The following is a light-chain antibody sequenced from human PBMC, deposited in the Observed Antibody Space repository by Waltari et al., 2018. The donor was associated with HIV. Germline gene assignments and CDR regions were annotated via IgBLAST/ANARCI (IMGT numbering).Light chain of an antibody. CDR3: SSYAGVKEV. Sequence: QSALTPPPSASGSPGQSVTISCTGTSSDVGGYNYVSWYQQHPGKAPKLMIYEVTKRPSGGPYRFSCSKSGNTDSLTVSGCQAEDEADYYCSSYAGVKEVFGGGTKLTVL. J-gene: IGLJ2*01. CDR1: SSDVGGYNY. CDR2: EVT. V-gene: IGLV2-8*01.